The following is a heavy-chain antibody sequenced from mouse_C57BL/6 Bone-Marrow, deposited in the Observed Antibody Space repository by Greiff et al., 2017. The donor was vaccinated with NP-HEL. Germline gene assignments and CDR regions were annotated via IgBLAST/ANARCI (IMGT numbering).Heavy chain of an antibody. CDR2: INPYNGGT. D-gene: IGHD4-1*02. CDR3: ARPTGTDWYFDV. V-gene: IGHV1-19*01. Sequence: MQLKESGPVLVKPGASVKMSCKASGYTFTDYYMNWVKQSHGKSLEWIGVINPYNGGTSYNQKFKGKATLTVDKSSSTAYMELNSLTSEDSAVYYCARPTGTDWYFDVWGTGTTVTVSS. CDR1: GYTFTDYY. J-gene: IGHJ1*03.